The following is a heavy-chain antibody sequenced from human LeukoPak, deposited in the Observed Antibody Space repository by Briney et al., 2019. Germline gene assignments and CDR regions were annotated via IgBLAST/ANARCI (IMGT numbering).Heavy chain of an antibody. CDR1: GFTFSSYK. J-gene: IGHJ4*02. CDR2: ISSSGSTI. Sequence: GGSLSLSCAASGFTFSSYKLNWVRQLPGKGRGWVSYISSSGSTIYYANSVKGRFTISRDNAKNSLYLQMNSLRAEDTAVYYCARDDGYNYLDYWGQGTLVTVSS. CDR3: ARDDGYNYLDY. V-gene: IGHV3-48*03. D-gene: IGHD5-24*01.